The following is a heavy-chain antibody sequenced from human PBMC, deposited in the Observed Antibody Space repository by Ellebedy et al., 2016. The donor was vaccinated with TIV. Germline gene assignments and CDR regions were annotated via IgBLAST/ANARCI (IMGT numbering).Heavy chain of an antibody. Sequence: GESLKISCAASGFTFSSYAMSWVRQAPGKGLVWVSRVNRDGTSTNYADSVRGRFTISRDNAENSLYLQMNSLRAEDTAVYYCARDRIVGATSYGYWGQGALVTVSS. CDR2: VNRDGTST. V-gene: IGHV3-74*01. CDR3: ARDRIVGATSYGY. CDR1: GFTFSSYA. D-gene: IGHD1-26*01. J-gene: IGHJ4*02.